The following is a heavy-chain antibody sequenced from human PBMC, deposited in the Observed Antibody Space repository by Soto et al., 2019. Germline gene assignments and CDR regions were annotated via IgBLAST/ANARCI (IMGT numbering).Heavy chain of an antibody. J-gene: IGHJ5*02. CDR3: ARDLAVAGTRGWCDP. D-gene: IGHD6-19*01. V-gene: IGHV1-69*01. CDR2: IIPIFGTA. CDR1: GGTFSSYA. Sequence: QVQLVQSGAEVKKPGSSVKVSCKASGGTFSSYAISWVRQAPGQGLEWMGGIIPIFGTANYAQKFQGRVTITADESTSTAYMERSSVRSEDTAVYYCARDLAVAGTRGWCDPWGQGTLVTVSS.